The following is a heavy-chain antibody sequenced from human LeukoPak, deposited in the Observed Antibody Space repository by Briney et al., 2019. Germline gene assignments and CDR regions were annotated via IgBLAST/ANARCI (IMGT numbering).Heavy chain of an antibody. D-gene: IGHD3-22*01. CDR2: ISWNSGSI. Sequence: GGSLRLSCAASGFTFDDYAMHWVRKAPGKGLEWVSGISWNSGSIGYADSVKGRFTISRDNAKNSLYLQMNSLRAEDTALYYCAKGPSMIVVVNWGQGTMVTVSS. CDR3: AKGPSMIVVVN. V-gene: IGHV3-9*01. J-gene: IGHJ3*01. CDR1: GFTFDDYA.